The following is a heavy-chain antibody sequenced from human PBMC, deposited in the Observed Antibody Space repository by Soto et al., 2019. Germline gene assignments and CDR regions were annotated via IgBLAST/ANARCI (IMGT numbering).Heavy chain of an antibody. J-gene: IGHJ3*02. CDR3: AKDPPWGGGDFGGAFDI. Sequence: GGSLRLSCAASGFTFSSYAMSWVRQAPGKGLEWVSAISGSGGSTYYADSVKGRFTISRDNSKNTLYLQMNSLRAEDTAVYYCAKDPPWGGGDFGGAFDIWGQGTMVTVSS. D-gene: IGHD2-21*02. CDR1: GFTFSSYA. CDR2: ISGSGGST. V-gene: IGHV3-23*01.